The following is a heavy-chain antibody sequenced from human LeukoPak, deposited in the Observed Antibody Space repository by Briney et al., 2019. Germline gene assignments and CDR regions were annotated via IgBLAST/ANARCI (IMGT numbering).Heavy chain of an antibody. D-gene: IGHD4-17*01. V-gene: IGHV4-59*01. CDR1: GGSISSYY. CDR3: ARDRTTVTTHWFDP. J-gene: IGHJ5*02. Sequence: SETLSLTCTVSGGSISSYYWSWIRQPPGKGLGWIGYIYYSGSTNYNPSLESRVTISVDTSKNQFSLKLSSVTAADTAVYYCARDRTTVTTHWFDPWGQGTLVTVSS. CDR2: IYYSGST.